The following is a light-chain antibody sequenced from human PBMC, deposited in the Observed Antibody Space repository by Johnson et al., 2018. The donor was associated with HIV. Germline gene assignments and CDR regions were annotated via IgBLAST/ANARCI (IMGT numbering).Light chain of an antibody. Sequence: QSVLTQPPSVSAAPGQKVTISCSGSISNIGNNYVSWYQQLPGTAPKLLIYDNDKRPSGIPDRFSGSKSGTSATLGITGLQTGDEADFFCETWDSSLRGYYVFGTGTKLTVL. CDR3: ETWDSSLRGYYV. V-gene: IGLV1-51*01. CDR2: DND. CDR1: ISNIGNNY. J-gene: IGLJ1*01.